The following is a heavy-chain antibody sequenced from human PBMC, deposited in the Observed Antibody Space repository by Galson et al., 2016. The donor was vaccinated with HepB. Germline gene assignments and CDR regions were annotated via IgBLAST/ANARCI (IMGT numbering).Heavy chain of an antibody. CDR1: GGTIYSAHYY. V-gene: IGHV4-39*01. CDR2: IYYSGTT. CDR3: AGHSHRALLVPTAIDY. Sequence: SETLSLTCTVSGGTIYSAHYYWGWIRQPPGKGLEWIGNIYYSGTTYYTPSLQSRVTISVDTSKNQFSLKLSSVTAADTAAYYCAGHSHRALLVPTAIDYWGQGTLVTVSS. D-gene: IGHD2-2*01. J-gene: IGHJ4*02.